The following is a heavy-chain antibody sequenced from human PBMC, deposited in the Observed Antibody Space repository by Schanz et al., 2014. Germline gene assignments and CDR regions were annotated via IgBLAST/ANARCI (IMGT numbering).Heavy chain of an antibody. V-gene: IGHV3-66*04. J-gene: IGHJ5*02. CDR2: IYTSGST. CDR1: GFTVSSNY. Sequence: EVQLVESGGGLVQPGGSLRLSCAASGFTVSSNYMSWVRQAPGKGLEWVSVIYTSGSTYYADSVKGRFTISRHNSKNTLYLKRNGRRPDDTAVYYWARPPPLVRGIAGWFGPWGQGSLVTVSS. CDR3: ARPPPLVRGIAGWFGP. D-gene: IGHD3-10*01.